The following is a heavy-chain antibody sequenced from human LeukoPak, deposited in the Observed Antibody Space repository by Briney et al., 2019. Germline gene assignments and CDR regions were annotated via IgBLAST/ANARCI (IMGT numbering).Heavy chain of an antibody. Sequence: GRSLRLSCAASGFSVGNNYVTWVRQPPGKGLEWVSVIYTDGSTYYADSVKGRFIISRDSSKNTLYLQMDSLRAEDTAVYYCTDAVAGWGQGTLVTVSS. J-gene: IGHJ4*02. V-gene: IGHV3-53*05. CDR2: IYTDGST. CDR3: TDAVAG. D-gene: IGHD4-23*01. CDR1: GFSVGNNY.